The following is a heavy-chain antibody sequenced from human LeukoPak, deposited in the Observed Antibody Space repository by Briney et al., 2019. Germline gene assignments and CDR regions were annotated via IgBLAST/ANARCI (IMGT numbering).Heavy chain of an antibody. CDR2: ITTSGGST. Sequence: PGGSLRLSCAASGFTFSSYAISWVRQAPGKGLEWVSSITTSGGSTSYADSVRGRFTISRDNSKNTLYLQMNSLRAEDTALYYCVCYDNAAEYFHYWGQGTLVTVSS. J-gene: IGHJ1*01. D-gene: IGHD3-22*01. CDR3: VCYDNAAEYFHY. V-gene: IGHV3-23*01. CDR1: GFTFSSYA.